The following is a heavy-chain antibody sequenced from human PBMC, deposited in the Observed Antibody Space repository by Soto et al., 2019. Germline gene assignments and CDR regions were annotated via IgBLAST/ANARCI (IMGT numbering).Heavy chain of an antibody. V-gene: IGHV4-31*03. CDR3: ARWGSDFWSGYLDAFDI. CDR2: IYYSGST. D-gene: IGHD3-3*01. J-gene: IGHJ3*02. Sequence: QVQLQESGPGLVKPSQTLSLTCTVSGGSISSGGYYWSWIRQHLGKGLEWIGYIYYSGSTYYNPSLKSRVTISVDTSKNQFSLKLSSVTAADTAVYYCARWGSDFWSGYLDAFDIWGQGTMVTVSS. CDR1: GGSISSGGYY.